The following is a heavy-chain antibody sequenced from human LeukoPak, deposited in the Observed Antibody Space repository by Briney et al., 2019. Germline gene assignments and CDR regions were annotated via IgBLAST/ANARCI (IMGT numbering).Heavy chain of an antibody. V-gene: IGHV3-7*01. CDR1: GFTFSSYW. CDR2: IKQDGSNK. Sequence: QPGGSLRLSCAASGFTFSSYWMSWVRQAPGKGLEWVANIKQDGSNKYYADSVKGRFTISRDNSKNTLYLQMNSLRAEDTAVYYCAREDYYDSSGLDWGQGTLVTVSS. CDR3: AREDYYDSSGLD. J-gene: IGHJ4*02. D-gene: IGHD3-22*01.